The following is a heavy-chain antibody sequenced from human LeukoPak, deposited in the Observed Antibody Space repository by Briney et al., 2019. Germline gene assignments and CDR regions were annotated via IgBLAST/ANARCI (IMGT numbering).Heavy chain of an antibody. CDR1: GDSITSSYYY. CDR2: IYYSGST. D-gene: IGHD6-13*01. CDR3: ARQRDAAAGTDY. J-gene: IGHJ4*02. Sequence: SETLSLTCTVSGDSITSSYYYWGWIRQPPGKGLEWIGSIYYSGSTYSNPSLKGRVTISVDTSKNQFSLNLSSVTAADTAVYYCARQRDAAAGTDYWGQGILVTVSS. V-gene: IGHV4-39*01.